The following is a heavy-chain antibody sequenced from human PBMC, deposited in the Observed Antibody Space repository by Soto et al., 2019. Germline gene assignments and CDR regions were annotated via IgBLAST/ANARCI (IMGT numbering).Heavy chain of an antibody. V-gene: IGHV1-8*01. CDR3: ARETVTSGYPE. J-gene: IGHJ4*02. CDR1: GYTFTSYD. Sequence: QVQLVQSGAEVKKPGASVKVSCQASGYTFTSYDINWVRQATGQGLEWMGWMNPNSGNTAYAQKFQGRITMTRNTSTSTASMELSSLRSEDTAVYYCARETVTSGYPEWGQGTQVSFYS. CDR2: MNPNSGNT. D-gene: IGHD3-22*01.